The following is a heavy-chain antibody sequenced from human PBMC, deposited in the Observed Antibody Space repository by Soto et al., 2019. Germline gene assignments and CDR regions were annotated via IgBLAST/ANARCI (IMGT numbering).Heavy chain of an antibody. D-gene: IGHD6-19*01. Sequence: GGSLRLSCVASGFSISTHALTWFRQAPGKGLEWVSSFSGRSGDTYYAASVKGRFTISGDSSKNTVILQMNNLRADDTALYYCARDSSAWPNYFDSWGQGIQVTVPQ. CDR3: ARDSSAWPNYFDS. J-gene: IGHJ4*02. CDR1: GFSISTHA. CDR2: FSGRSGDT. V-gene: IGHV3-23*01.